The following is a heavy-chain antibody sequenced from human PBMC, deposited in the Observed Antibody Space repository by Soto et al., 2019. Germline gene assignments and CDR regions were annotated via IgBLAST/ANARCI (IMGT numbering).Heavy chain of an antibody. D-gene: IGHD6-19*01. J-gene: IGHJ4*02. V-gene: IGHV3-30*03. Sequence: QVQLVESGGGVVQPGRSLRLSCAASGFTFSSYGMHWVRQAPGKGLEWVAVISYDGSNKYYADSVKGRFTISRDNSKNTLYLQMNSLRAEDTAVYYCAIYSSGWYPLDYWGQGTLVTDSS. CDR1: GFTFSSYG. CDR3: AIYSSGWYPLDY. CDR2: ISYDGSNK.